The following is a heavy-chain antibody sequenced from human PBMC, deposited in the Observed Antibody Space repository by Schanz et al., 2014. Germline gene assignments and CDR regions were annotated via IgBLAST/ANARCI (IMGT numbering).Heavy chain of an antibody. J-gene: IGHJ3*02. Sequence: EVQLVESGGGLVQPGGSLRLSCVASGFTFSNYWMTWVRQAPGKGLEWVSAISGGGGTTYYADSVKGRFTISRDNSKNTLYLQMNSLRAEDTAVYYCAKGRFGELSAFDIWGQGTMVTVSS. CDR1: GFTFSNYW. V-gene: IGHV3-23*04. CDR3: AKGRFGELSAFDI. D-gene: IGHD3-10*01. CDR2: ISGGGGTT.